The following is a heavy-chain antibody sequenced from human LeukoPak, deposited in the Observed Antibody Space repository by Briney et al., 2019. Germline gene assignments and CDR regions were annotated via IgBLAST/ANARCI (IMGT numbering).Heavy chain of an antibody. Sequence: GGSLRLSCAASGFTFSSYGMHWVRQAPGKGLEWVAVIWYDGSNKYYAHSVKGRFTISRDNSKTTLYLQINSLRAEDTAVYYCARDLTGSSGYYYYYYGMDVWGQGTTVTVSS. V-gene: IGHV3-33*01. CDR2: IWYDGSNK. CDR1: GFTFSSYG. D-gene: IGHD3-22*01. CDR3: ARDLTGSSGYYYYYYGMDV. J-gene: IGHJ6*02.